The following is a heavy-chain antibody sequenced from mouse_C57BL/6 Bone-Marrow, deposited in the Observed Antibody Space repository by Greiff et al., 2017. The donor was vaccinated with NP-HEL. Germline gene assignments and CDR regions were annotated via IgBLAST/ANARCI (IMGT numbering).Heavy chain of an antibody. CDR1: GYTFTSYG. Sequence: VKLVESGAELARPGASVKLSCKASGYTFTSYGISWVKQRTGQGLEWIGEIYPRSGNTYYIEKFKGKATLTADKSSSTAYMELRSLTSEDSAVYFCARERVIYYYGSEFAYWGQGTLVTVSA. D-gene: IGHD1-1*01. CDR3: ARERVIYYYGSEFAY. CDR2: IYPRSGNT. J-gene: IGHJ3*01. V-gene: IGHV1-81*01.